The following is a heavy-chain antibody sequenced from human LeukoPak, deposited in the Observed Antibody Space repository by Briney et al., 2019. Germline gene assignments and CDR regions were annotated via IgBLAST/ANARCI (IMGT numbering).Heavy chain of an antibody. V-gene: IGHV3-7*01. CDR1: GFTFSSYW. D-gene: IGHD2-2*01. Sequence: PGGSLRLSCAASGFTFSSYWMSWVRQAPGKGLEWVANIKQDGSEKYYVDSVKGRFTISRDKAKNSLYLQMNSLRAEDTAVYYCARAPGYCSSTSCWTYYYYYYMDVWGKGTTVTVSS. CDR2: IKQDGSEK. CDR3: ARAPGYCSSTSCWTYYYYYYMDV. J-gene: IGHJ6*03.